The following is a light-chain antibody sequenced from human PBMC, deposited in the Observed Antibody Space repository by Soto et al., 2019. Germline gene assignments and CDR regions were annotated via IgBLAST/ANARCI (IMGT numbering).Light chain of an antibody. CDR3: GAWDTRLSGGV. Sequence: QSVLTQPPSVSAAPGQKVTIACSGSSSNIGSDFVSWYQQLPGTAPKLLIYEDNKRPSGIPDRFSGSKSGTSATLGITGLQTGDEADYYCGAWDTRLSGGVFGGGTKVTVL. CDR1: SSNIGSDF. J-gene: IGLJ2*01. CDR2: EDN. V-gene: IGLV1-51*02.